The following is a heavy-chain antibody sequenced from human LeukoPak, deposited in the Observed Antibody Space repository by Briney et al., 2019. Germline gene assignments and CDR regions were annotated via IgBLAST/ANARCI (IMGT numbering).Heavy chain of an antibody. CDR2: INHSGST. Sequence: TSETLSLTCTVSGGSISSSSYYWGWIRHPPGKGLELIGTINHSGSTNYNPSLKSRVTISADTSKNQFSLNLSSVTAADTAVYYCARGPPYMTAWSRVDYWGQGTLVTVSS. CDR3: ARGPPYMTAWSRVDY. CDR1: GGSISSSSYY. J-gene: IGHJ4*02. V-gene: IGHV4-39*07. D-gene: IGHD1-1*01.